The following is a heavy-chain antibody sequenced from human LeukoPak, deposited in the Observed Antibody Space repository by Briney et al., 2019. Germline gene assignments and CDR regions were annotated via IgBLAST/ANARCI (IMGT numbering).Heavy chain of an antibody. V-gene: IGHV1-69*01. CDR1: GGTFSSYA. CDR3: ARGIYFGSGRGPMDV. Sequence: SVKVSCKASGGTFSSYAISWVRQAPGQGLEWMGGIIPIFGTANYAQKFQGGVTITADESTSTAYMEMSSLTSEDTAVYYCARGIYFGSGRGPMDVWGQGTTVTVSS. CDR2: IIPIFGTA. J-gene: IGHJ6*01. D-gene: IGHD3-10*01.